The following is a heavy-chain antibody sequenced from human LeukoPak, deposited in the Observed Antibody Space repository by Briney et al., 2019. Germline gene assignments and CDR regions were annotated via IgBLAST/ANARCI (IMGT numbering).Heavy chain of an antibody. CDR3: SREGSPYYDVLTGYYAD. Sequence: PVGSLRLSRAASGFTFRRCSMNWVRQAPGEGLGGGSSINSGSTYIYYADSVGGRFTISRAKADNSLYLQMNSLRAEDTAVYYCSREGSPYYDVLTGYYADWGQGTLVTASS. CDR1: GFTFRRCS. J-gene: IGHJ1*01. D-gene: IGHD3-9*01. V-gene: IGHV3-21*01. CDR2: INSGSTYI.